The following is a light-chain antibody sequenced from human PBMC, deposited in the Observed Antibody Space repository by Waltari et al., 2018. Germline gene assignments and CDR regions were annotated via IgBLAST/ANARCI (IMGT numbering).Light chain of an antibody. CDR3: CSYTVVTTSYV. Sequence: QSALTQPASVSGSPGQSITISCTGTSSDIGRQDHVSWYQLHPGKGPKLIIYEVSNRPSDISDRFSGSKSGNSASLTISGLQAEDEAVYYCCSYTVVTTSYVFGPGTKVTVL. J-gene: IGLJ1*01. V-gene: IGLV2-14*01. CDR2: EVS. CDR1: SSDIGRQDH.